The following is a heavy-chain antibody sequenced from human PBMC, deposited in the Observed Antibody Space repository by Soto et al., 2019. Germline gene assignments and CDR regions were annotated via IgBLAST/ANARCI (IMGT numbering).Heavy chain of an antibody. V-gene: IGHV4-61*01. CDR2: TYYSGST. CDR1: GGSVSSGSYY. CDR3: ARDRGQLVPFDY. Sequence: QVQLQESGPGLVKPSETLSLTCTVSGGSVSSGSYYWSWNRQPPGKGLEWIGYTYYSGSTTYDPSLKSRVTISLDTSKNQFSLKLSSVTAADTAVYYCARDRGQLVPFDYWGQGTLVTVSS. D-gene: IGHD3-10*01. J-gene: IGHJ4*02.